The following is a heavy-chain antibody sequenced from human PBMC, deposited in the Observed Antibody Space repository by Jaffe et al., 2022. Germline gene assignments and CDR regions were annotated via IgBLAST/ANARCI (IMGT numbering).Heavy chain of an antibody. Sequence: EGQLEESGGGLVQPGGSLRLSCAASGFSFGAYSMNWVRQAPGKGLEWVSDIRSNGIGTTYADSVKGRFTISRDNAKNSLYLQMNSLRVDDTAVYYCVKDARWAFDIWGQGTMVTVSS. J-gene: IGHJ3*02. D-gene: IGHD2-15*01. CDR1: GFSFGAYS. V-gene: IGHV3-48*01. CDR3: VKDARWAFDI. CDR2: IRSNGIGT.